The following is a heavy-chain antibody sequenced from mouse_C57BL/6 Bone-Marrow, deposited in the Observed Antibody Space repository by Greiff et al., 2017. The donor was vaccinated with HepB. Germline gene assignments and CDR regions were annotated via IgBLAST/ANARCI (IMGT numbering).Heavy chain of an antibody. J-gene: IGHJ4*01. CDR2: IHPNSGST. Sequence: QVQLQQPGAELVKPGASVKLSCKASGYTFTSYWMHWVKQRPGQGLEWIGMIHPNSGSTNYNEKFKSKATLTVDKPSSTAYMQLSSLTSEDSAVYYCARIYGSSGGDYWGQGTSVTVSS. CDR3: ARIYGSSGGDY. D-gene: IGHD1-1*01. CDR1: GYTFTSYW. V-gene: IGHV1-64*01.